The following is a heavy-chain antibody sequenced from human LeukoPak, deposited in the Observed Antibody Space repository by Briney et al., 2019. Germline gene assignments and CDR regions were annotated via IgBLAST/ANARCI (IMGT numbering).Heavy chain of an antibody. J-gene: IGHJ4*02. CDR3: ARLTSGSYHADFDY. D-gene: IGHD1-26*01. Sequence: GESLKISCKGSRYSFTTYWIGWVLQMPGKGLEWMGIIYPHDSDTRYSPSFQGQVTISDDKSISTAYLQCSSLKASDTAMYYCARLTSGSYHADFDYWGQGTLVTVSS. CDR2: IYPHDSDT. V-gene: IGHV5-51*01. CDR1: RYSFTTYW.